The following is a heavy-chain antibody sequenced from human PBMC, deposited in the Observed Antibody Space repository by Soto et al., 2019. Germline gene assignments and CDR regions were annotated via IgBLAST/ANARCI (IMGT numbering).Heavy chain of an antibody. CDR1: GFSFSAYG. J-gene: IGHJ6*02. Sequence: QVQMVESGGGVVQPGRSLRLSCAASGFSFSAYGLHWVRQAPGKGLELLAVISHDGRNTYYADSVKGRFTISRDNSKDMLFLQMNSLSGEDTAIYYCAKVIRADSTSSNCYYYSAMDVWGQGTTVTVSS. D-gene: IGHD6-6*01. V-gene: IGHV3-30*18. CDR3: AKVIRADSTSSNCYYYSAMDV. CDR2: ISHDGRNT.